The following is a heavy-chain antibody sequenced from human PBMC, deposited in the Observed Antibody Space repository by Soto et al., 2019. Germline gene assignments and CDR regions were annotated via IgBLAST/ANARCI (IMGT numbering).Heavy chain of an antibody. CDR1: GGSVSSGSYY. V-gene: IGHV4-61*01. J-gene: IGHJ6*02. D-gene: IGHD3-3*01. Sequence: ETLSLTCTVSGGSVSSGSYYWSWIRQPPGKGLEWIGYIYYSGSTNYNPSLKSRVTISVDTSKNQFSLKLSSVTAADTAVYYCARGRVVINYYYGMDVWGQGTTVTVSS. CDR3: ARGRVVINYYYGMDV. CDR2: IYYSGST.